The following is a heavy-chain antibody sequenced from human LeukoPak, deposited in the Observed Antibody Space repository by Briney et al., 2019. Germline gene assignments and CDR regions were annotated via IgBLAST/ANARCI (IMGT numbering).Heavy chain of an antibody. J-gene: IGHJ4*02. D-gene: IGHD2-2*01. CDR3: AKDGGIVVVPAPIDY. Sequence: GGSLRLSCAATGFTFSSYGMHWLRQAPGKGLEWVAFIRYDGSNKYYADSVKGRFTISRDNSKNTLYLQMNSLRAEDTAVYYCAKDGGIVVVPAPIDYWGQGTLVTVSS. CDR2: IRYDGSNK. V-gene: IGHV3-30*02. CDR1: GFTFSSYG.